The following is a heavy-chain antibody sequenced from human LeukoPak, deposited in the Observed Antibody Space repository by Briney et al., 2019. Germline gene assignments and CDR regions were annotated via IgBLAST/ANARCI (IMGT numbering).Heavy chain of an antibody. D-gene: IGHD3-22*01. CDR2: INPSSGDS. Sequence: ASVKVSCKASGYTFTNYTLNWVRQAPGQGLEWMGRINPSSGDSNYAQRFQGRVTMTRDTSISTAYMDLSRLRSDDTAVYYCARDPKNYYDSSGTSYYYYGMDVWGQGTTVTVSS. CDR3: ARDPKNYYDSSGTSYYYYGMDV. V-gene: IGHV1-2*06. CDR1: GYTFTNYT. J-gene: IGHJ6*02.